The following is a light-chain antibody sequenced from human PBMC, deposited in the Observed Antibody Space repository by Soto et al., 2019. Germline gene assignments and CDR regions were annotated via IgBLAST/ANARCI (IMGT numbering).Light chain of an antibody. CDR1: QTIYSN. V-gene: IGKV3-15*01. J-gene: IGKJ5*01. CDR3: QQRSNWPPIT. Sequence: IVMTQSPATLSVSPGERATLSCRAGQTIYSNVAWYQQRPGQAPRLLIYRASTRATGVPARFSGSGSGTDFTLTISSLEPEDFAVYYCQQRSNWPPITFGQGTRLEI. CDR2: RAS.